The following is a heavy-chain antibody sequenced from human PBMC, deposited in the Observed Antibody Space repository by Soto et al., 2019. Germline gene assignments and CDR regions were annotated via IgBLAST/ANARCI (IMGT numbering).Heavy chain of an antibody. CDR2: VNQAGSEK. CDR3: ARVHCSGGTCYSAFDY. V-gene: IGHV3-7*05. CDR1: GFTFSSSW. J-gene: IGHJ4*02. D-gene: IGHD2-15*01. Sequence: EVQLVESGGDLVQPGGSLRLSCAASGFTFSSSWMTWVRQATGKGLDWVANVNQAGSEKYYVDSVKGRLTISRDNAKNSLYLQMNSLRAEDTAIFYCARVHCSGGTCYSAFDYWGQGTLVAVSS.